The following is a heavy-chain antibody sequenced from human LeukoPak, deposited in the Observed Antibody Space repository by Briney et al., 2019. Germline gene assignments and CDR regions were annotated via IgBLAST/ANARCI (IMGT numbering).Heavy chain of an antibody. V-gene: IGHV1-2*02. D-gene: IGHD5-12*01. CDR3: AKNPYEYYFDY. CDR1: GYTFTSYG. CDR2: INPNSGDT. J-gene: IGHJ4*02. Sequence: ASVKVSCKASGYTFTSYGISWVRQAPGQGLEWMGWINPNSGDTNYAQKFQGRVTMTRDTSISTAYMELSRLRSDDTAVYYCAKNPYEYYFDYWGQGTLVTVSS.